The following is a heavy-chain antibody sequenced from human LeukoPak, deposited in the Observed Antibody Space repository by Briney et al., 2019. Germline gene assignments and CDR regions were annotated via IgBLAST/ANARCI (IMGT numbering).Heavy chain of an antibody. D-gene: IGHD2-15*01. Sequence: GGSLKISCMCSGYSFTSYRSGWVRQMQGKGLEWMGIIYPGDSDTRYSPSFQGQVTISADKSINTAYLQWSSLKAPDPAMLYRASRYSSGGTCYLNWGQGTLVTVSS. CDR1: GYSFTSYR. J-gene: IGHJ4*02. V-gene: IGHV5-51*01. CDR3: ASRYSSGGTCYLN. CDR2: IYPGDSDT.